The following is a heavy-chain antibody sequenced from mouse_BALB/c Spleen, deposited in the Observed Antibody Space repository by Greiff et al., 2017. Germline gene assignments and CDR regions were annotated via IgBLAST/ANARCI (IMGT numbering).Heavy chain of an antibody. Sequence: LVESGAELVRPGASVKLSCKASGYSFTSYWMNWVKQRPGQGLEWIGMIHPSDSETRLNQKFKDKATLTVDKSSSTAYMQLSSPTSEDSAVYYCARGGTTVVAHFDYWGQGTTLTVSS. J-gene: IGHJ2*01. D-gene: IGHD1-1*01. CDR1: GYSFTSYW. CDR3: ARGGTTVVAHFDY. V-gene: IGHV1-74*04. CDR2: IHPSDSET.